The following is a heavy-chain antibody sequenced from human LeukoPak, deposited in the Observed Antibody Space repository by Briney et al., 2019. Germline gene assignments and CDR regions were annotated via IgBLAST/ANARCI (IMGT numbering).Heavy chain of an antibody. CDR2: ISYSGST. CDR1: GFTFSSYA. V-gene: IGHV4-30-4*08. Sequence: LRLSCAASGFTFSSYAMSWVRQAPGKGLEWVGYISYSGSTYYHPSLKSRLTISLDTSKNQFSLKLSSVTAADTAVYYCARDRWFGELLRLGWYFDLWGRGTLVTVSS. CDR3: ARDRWFGELLRLGWYFDL. D-gene: IGHD3-10*01. J-gene: IGHJ2*01.